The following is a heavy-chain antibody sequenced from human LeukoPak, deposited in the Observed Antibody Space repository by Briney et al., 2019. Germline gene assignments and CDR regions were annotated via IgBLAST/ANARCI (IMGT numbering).Heavy chain of an antibody. V-gene: IGHV3-21*01. CDR2: ISGSSSYI. J-gene: IGHJ4*02. D-gene: IGHD2-2*01. CDR3: ARGRGGCSSTSCYARTFDY. Sequence: GGSLRLSCAASGFTFSSYSMNWVRQAPGKGLEWVSSISGSSSYIYYADSVKGRFNISRDNAKNSLYLQMNSLRAEDTAVYYCARGRGGCSSTSCYARTFDYWGQGTLVTVSS. CDR1: GFTFSSYS.